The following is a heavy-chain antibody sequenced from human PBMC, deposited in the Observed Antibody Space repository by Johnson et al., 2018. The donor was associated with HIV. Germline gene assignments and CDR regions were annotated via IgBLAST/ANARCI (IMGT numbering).Heavy chain of an antibody. Sequence: QVQLVESGGGVVQPGGSLRLSCAASGFTFSSYGMHWVRQAPGKGLEWVAFIRYDGSNKYYTDSVKGRFTISRDNSKNTLYMQMNSLRADDTAVYYWERDTPFDIWGQGTMVTVSS. J-gene: IGHJ3*02. V-gene: IGHV3-30*02. CDR1: GFTFSSYG. CDR3: ERDTPFDI. CDR2: IRYDGSNK.